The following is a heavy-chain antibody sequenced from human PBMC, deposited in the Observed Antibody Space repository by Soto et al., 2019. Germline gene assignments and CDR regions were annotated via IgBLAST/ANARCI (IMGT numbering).Heavy chain of an antibody. J-gene: IGHJ5*02. Sequence: QVQLQESGPGLVKPSQTLSLSCTVSGGSISSVGYNWSWIRQHPGKGLEWIGYIYNSGSTHYNPSLKSRITMSVDTSKNQFSLKLSSVTVADTALYFCARETVGTIDRWGQGTPVIVSS. V-gene: IGHV4-31*03. CDR1: GGSISSVGYN. CDR2: IYNSGST. D-gene: IGHD5-12*01. CDR3: ARETVGTIDR.